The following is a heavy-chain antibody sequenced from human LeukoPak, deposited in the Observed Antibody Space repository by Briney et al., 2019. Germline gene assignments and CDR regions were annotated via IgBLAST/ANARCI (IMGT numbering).Heavy chain of an antibody. J-gene: IGHJ4*02. D-gene: IGHD3-10*02. CDR1: GGSFSGYY. CDR3: ASQYYYGRGY. CDR2: INHSGST. V-gene: IGHV4-34*01. Sequence: SETLSLTCAVYGGSFSGYYWSWIRQPPGKGLEWIGEINHSGSTNYNPSLKSRVTISVDRSKNQFSLKLSSVTAADTAVYYCASQYYYGRGYWGQGTLVTVSS.